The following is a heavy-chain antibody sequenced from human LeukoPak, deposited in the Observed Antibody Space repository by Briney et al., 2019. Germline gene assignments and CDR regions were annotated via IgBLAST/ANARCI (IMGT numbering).Heavy chain of an antibody. D-gene: IGHD2-21*02. CDR2: IRSKAYGGTT. CDR3: TGAYCGSDCYTLVRDY. V-gene: IGHV3-49*03. Sequence: PGGSLRLSCAASGFTFSSYAMSWFRQAPGKGLEWVGFIRSKAYGGTTEYAASVKGRFTISRDDSKSIAYLQMNGLKTEDTAVYYCTGAYCGSDCYTLVRDYWGQGTLVTVSS. CDR1: GFTFSSYA. J-gene: IGHJ4*02.